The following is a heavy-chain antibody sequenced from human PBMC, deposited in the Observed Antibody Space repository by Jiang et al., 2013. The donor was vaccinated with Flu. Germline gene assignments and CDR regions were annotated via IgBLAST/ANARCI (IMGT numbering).Heavy chain of an antibody. CDR3: ARDRIVVVPAKNYYYGMDV. CDR1: IHFSSYA. J-gene: IGHJ6*02. D-gene: IGHD2-2*01. CDR2: ISYDGSNK. V-gene: IGHV3-30*04. Sequence: LVESGEAWSSLEVPETLLCSLWIHFSSYAMHWVRQAPGKGLEWVAVISYDGSNKYYADSVKGRFTISRDNSKNTLYLQMNSLRAEDTAVYYCARDRIVVVPAKNYYYGMDVWGQGTTVTVSS.